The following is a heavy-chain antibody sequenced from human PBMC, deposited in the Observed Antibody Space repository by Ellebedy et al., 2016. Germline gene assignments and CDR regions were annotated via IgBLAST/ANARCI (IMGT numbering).Heavy chain of an antibody. J-gene: IGHJ4*02. V-gene: IGHV3-53*01. Sequence: GGSLRLXXAASGFTVSSNYMSWVRQAPGKGLEWVSVIYSGGSTYYADSVKGRFTISRDNSKNTLYLQMNSLRAEDTAVYYCAREVGVADYWGQGTLVTVSS. CDR2: IYSGGST. D-gene: IGHD1-26*01. CDR1: GFTVSSNY. CDR3: AREVGVADY.